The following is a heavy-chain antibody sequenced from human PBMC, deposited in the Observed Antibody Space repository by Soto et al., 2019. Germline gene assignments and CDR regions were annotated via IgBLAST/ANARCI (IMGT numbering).Heavy chain of an antibody. V-gene: IGHV3-66*01. CDR3: ASLPSYSSGWYSVDY. D-gene: IGHD6-19*01. J-gene: IGHJ4*02. Sequence: GGSLRLSCAASGFTVSSNYMSWVRQAPGKGLEWVSVIYSGGSTYYADSVKGRFTISRDNSKNTLYLQMNSLRAEDTAVYYCASLPSYSSGWYSVDYWGQGTLVTVSS. CDR2: IYSGGST. CDR1: GFTVSSNY.